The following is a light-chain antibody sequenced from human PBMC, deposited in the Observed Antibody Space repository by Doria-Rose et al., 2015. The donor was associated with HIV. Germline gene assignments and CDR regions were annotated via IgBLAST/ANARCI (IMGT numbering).Light chain of an antibody. CDR3: QQYYDTPS. V-gene: IGKV4-1*01. CDR2: WAS. J-gene: IGKJ3*01. Sequence: TQSTGSLGMSLGERATLNCKTNQSLLYTSKNYLAWYQQKPGQPPKLLIYWASTRQSGVPARFSGSGSGTDFTLTISSLEAEDVAVYYCQQYYDTPSFGPGTTVDIK. CDR1: QSLLYTSKNY.